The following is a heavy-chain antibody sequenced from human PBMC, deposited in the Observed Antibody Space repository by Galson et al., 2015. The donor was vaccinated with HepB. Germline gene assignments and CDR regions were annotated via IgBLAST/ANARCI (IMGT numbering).Heavy chain of an antibody. V-gene: IGHV6-1*01. CDR3: ARGLLSGPLWTPMTDAFDI. Sequence: CAISGDSVSSNSAAWNWIRQSPSRGLEWLGRTYYRSKWYNDYAVSVKSRITINPDTSKNQFSLQLNSVTPEDTAVYYCARGLLSGPLWTPMTDAFDIWGQGTMVTVSS. CDR2: TYYRSKWYN. D-gene: IGHD5-18*01. CDR1: GDSVSSNSAA. J-gene: IGHJ3*02.